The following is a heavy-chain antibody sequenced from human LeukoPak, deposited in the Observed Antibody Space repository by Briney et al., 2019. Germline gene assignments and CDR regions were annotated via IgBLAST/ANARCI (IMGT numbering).Heavy chain of an antibody. CDR2: IYSGGST. V-gene: IGHV3-66*01. D-gene: IGHD3-16*01. CDR3: AKALRGYFDN. CDR1: GFTVSSNY. J-gene: IGHJ4*02. Sequence: GGSLRLSCAASGFTVSSNYMSWVRQAPGKGLEWVSVIYSGGSTYYADSVKGRFTISRDNSKNTLYLQVNSLRAEDTAVYYCAKALRGYFDNWGQGILVTVSS.